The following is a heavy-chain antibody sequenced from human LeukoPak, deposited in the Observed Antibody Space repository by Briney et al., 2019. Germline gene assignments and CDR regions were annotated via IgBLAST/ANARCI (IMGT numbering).Heavy chain of an antibody. CDR3: AKNSLSSRLRYFDY. CDR2: IMYDGSDK. J-gene: IGHJ4*02. D-gene: IGHD4-17*01. Sequence: GGSLRLSCAASGFTFSSYEMNWVRQAPGKGLEWVAFIMYDGSDKYYADSVKGRFTISRDNSKNTLFLQMNSLRTEDTAVYYCAKNSLSSRLRYFDYWGQGTLVTVSS. CDR1: GFTFSSYE. V-gene: IGHV3-30*02.